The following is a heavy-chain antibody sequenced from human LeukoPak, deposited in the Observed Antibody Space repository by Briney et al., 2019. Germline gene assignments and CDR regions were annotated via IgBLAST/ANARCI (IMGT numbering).Heavy chain of an antibody. CDR1: GGSISSSSYY. D-gene: IGHD3-16*01. J-gene: IGHJ6*02. CDR2: IYYSGST. CDR3: ARDWGPLPQVRYGMDV. V-gene: IGHV4-39*07. Sequence: PSETLSLTCTVSGGSISSSSYYWGWIRRPPGKGLEWIGSIYYSGSTYYNPSLKSQVTISVDTSKNQFSLKLSSVTAADTAVYYCARDWGPLPQVRYGMDVWGQGTTVTVSS.